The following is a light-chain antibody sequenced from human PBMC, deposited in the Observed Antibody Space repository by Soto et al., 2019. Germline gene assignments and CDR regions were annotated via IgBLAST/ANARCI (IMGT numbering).Light chain of an antibody. V-gene: IGKV3-20*01. CDR3: QQYGSSEWT. CDR1: QSVINDF. Sequence: EIVLTQSPGILSLSPGERATLSCRASQSVINDFLAWYQQKPGQAPRLLIYGASTRATDVPDRFSGSGSGTDFTLTISRLEPEDFAVYYCQQYGSSEWTFGQGTKVDIK. J-gene: IGKJ1*01. CDR2: GAS.